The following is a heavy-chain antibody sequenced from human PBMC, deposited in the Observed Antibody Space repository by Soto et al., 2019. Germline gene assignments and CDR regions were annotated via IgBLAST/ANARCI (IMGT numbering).Heavy chain of an antibody. CDR3: AKDIGDPGRYCSSTSCSPGEFYFDY. Sequence: GGSLRLSCAASGFTFDDYAMHWVRQAPGKGLEWVSGISWNSGSIGYADSVKGRFTISRDNAKNSLYLQMNSLRAEDTALYYCAKDIGDPGRYCSSTSCSPGEFYFDYWGQGTLVTVSS. D-gene: IGHD2-2*01. V-gene: IGHV3-9*01. CDR1: GFTFDDYA. J-gene: IGHJ4*02. CDR2: ISWNSGSI.